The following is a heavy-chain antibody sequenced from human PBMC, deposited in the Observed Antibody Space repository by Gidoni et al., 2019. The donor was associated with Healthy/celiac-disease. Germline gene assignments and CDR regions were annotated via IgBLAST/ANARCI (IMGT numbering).Heavy chain of an antibody. CDR3: ASSLLIAVAGTGWFDP. D-gene: IGHD6-19*01. CDR2: IKQDGSEK. V-gene: IGHV3-7*01. CDR1: GFTFSSYW. Sequence: EVQLVESGGGLVQPGGSLRLSCASSGFTFSSYWMSWVRQAPGKGLEWVANIKQDGSEKYYVDSVKGRFTISRDNAKNSLYLQMNSLRAEDTAVYYCASSLLIAVAGTGWFDPWGQGTLVTVSS. J-gene: IGHJ5*02.